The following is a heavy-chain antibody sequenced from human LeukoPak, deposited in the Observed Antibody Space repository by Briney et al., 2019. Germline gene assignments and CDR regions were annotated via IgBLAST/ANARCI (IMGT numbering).Heavy chain of an antibody. CDR2: ISASGGTT. CDR1: GFTFINYG. J-gene: IGHJ4*02. Sequence: SGGSLRLSCAASGFTFINYGMTWVRQAPGKGLEWVAGISASGGTTYYADSVKGRFTSSRDNSKNTLYLQMNSLRVEDTAMYYCATLNSFGSDYWGRGVLVTVSS. D-gene: IGHD5-18*01. CDR3: ATLNSFGSDY. V-gene: IGHV3-23*01.